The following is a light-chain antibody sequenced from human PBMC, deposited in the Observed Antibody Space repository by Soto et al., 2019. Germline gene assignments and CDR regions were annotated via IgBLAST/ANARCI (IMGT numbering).Light chain of an antibody. J-gene: IGKJ1*01. Sequence: DIQMTQCPSTLSASVGDRVTITCRASQSIRSWLAWYQQKPGKAPKLLIYKASSLESGVPSRFSGSGSGTEFTLTISSLQPDDFATYYCQQYNSYPWTFGQGTKVEIK. V-gene: IGKV1-5*03. CDR1: QSIRSW. CDR2: KAS. CDR3: QQYNSYPWT.